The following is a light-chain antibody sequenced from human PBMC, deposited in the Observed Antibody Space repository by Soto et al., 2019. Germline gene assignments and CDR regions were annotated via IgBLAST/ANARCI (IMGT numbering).Light chain of an antibody. CDR2: EVS. Sequence: QSALTQPASVSGSPGQSITISCPGTSSDVGGYNSVSWYQQHPGKAPKLLIYEVSNRPSGVSHRFSGSKSGDTASLTMSGLQAEDEADYYGSSYASVRTDVCGSGTKVTVL. CDR1: SSDVGGYNS. CDR3: SSYASVRTDV. J-gene: IGLJ1*01. V-gene: IGLV2-14*01.